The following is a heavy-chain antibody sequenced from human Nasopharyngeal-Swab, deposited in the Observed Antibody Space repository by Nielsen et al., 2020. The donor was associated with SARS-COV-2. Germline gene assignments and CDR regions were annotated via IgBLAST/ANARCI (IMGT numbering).Heavy chain of an antibody. CDR2: INPNSGGT. CDR1: GYTFTGYY. CDR3: ARVVWVDWDAFHI. V-gene: IGHV1-2*06. Sequence: ASVKVSCKASGYTFTGYYMHWVRQAPGQGLEWMGRINPNSGGTNYAQKFQGRVTMTRDTSISTAYMELSRPRSDDTAVYYCARVVWVDWDAFHIWGQGTIVTVSS. J-gene: IGHJ3*02. D-gene: IGHD3-16*01.